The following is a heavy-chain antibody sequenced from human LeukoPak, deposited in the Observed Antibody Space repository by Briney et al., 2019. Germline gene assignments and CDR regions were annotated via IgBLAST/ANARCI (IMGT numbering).Heavy chain of an antibody. CDR1: GYTFTSYG. Sequence: ASVKVSCKASGYTFTSYGISWVRRAPGQGLEWMGWISAYNGNTNYAQKLQGRVTMTTDTSTSTAYMELRSLRSDDTAVYYCARFVVVPAASYYMDVWGKGTTVTVSS. V-gene: IGHV1-18*01. CDR3: ARFVVVPAASYYMDV. D-gene: IGHD2-2*01. CDR2: ISAYNGNT. J-gene: IGHJ6*03.